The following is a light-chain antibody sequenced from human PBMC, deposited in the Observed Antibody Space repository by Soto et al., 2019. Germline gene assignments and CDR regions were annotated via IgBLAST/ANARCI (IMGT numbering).Light chain of an antibody. Sequence: QSALTQTASVSGSAGQSITISCSGTMRDVGAYNLVSWYQQHPGTAPKLIIYEVRNRPSGISSRFSGSRSGNTASLTISGLQPEDEGYYYCSAYTARSTLVFGGGTKLTVL. J-gene: IGLJ3*02. CDR1: MRDVGAYNL. CDR2: EVR. CDR3: SAYTARSTLV. V-gene: IGLV2-14*01.